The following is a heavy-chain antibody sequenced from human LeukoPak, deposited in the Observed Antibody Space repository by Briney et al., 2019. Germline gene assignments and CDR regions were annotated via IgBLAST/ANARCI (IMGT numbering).Heavy chain of an antibody. Sequence: SETLSLTCTVSGGSISSYYWSWIRQPPGKGQEWIGYIYYSGSTNYNPSLKSRVTISVDTSKNRFSLKLSSVTAADTAVYYCARVSGRLSRSLNDWGQGTLVTVSS. CDR1: GGSISSYY. CDR2: IYYSGST. V-gene: IGHV4-59*01. CDR3: ARVSGRLSRSLND. J-gene: IGHJ4*02.